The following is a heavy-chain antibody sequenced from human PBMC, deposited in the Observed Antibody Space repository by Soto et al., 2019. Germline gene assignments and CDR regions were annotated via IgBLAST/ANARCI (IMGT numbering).Heavy chain of an antibody. CDR3: ARAGCDGGTCYTLVGLRYGMDV. J-gene: IGHJ6*02. Sequence: QVQLVESGGGVVQPGRSLRLSCAASGFTFSNYAMYWVRQAPGKGLEWVAVISYDGNNKYYADSVKGRFTISRDNSKNTLYLQMNRLRAEDTAAYYCARAGCDGGTCYTLVGLRYGMDVWGQGTTVTVSS. CDR1: GFTFSNYA. V-gene: IGHV3-30-3*01. CDR2: ISYDGNNK. D-gene: IGHD2-15*01.